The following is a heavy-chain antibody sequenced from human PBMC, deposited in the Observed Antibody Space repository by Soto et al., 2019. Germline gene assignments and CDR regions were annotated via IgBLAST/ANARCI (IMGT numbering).Heavy chain of an antibody. CDR2: INHSGST. V-gene: IGHV4-34*01. Sequence: QVQLQQWGAGLLKPSETLSLTCAVYGGSFSGYYWGWIRQPPGKGLEWIGEINHSGSTNYNPSLKSRVTISVDTSKNQFSLKLSSVTAADTAVYYCARGPYDYGESGGEHFDYWGQGTLVTVSS. CDR3: ARGPYDYGESGGEHFDY. CDR1: GGSFSGYY. J-gene: IGHJ4*02. D-gene: IGHD4-17*01.